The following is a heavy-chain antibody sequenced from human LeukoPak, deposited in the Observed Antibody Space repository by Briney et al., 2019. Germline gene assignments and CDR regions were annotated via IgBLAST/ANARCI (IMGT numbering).Heavy chain of an antibody. V-gene: IGHV2-5*01. CDR1: GFSLSTSGVG. CDR2: IYWNDDK. CDR3: AHMYCSSITCPHYFDY. J-gene: IGHJ4*01. Sequence: KESGPTLVKPTQTLTLTCTFSGFSLSTSGVGLGWLRQPPGKALEWLVLIYWNDDKRYSPSLNSRLTITKDTSKKQVVLSMTNMDPVDTATYYCAHMYCSSITCPHYFDYWDHGTLVTVSS. D-gene: IGHD2-2*01.